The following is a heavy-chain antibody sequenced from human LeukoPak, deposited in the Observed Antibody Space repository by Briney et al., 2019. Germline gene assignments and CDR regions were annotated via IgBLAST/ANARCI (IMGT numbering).Heavy chain of an antibody. J-gene: IGHJ6*02. V-gene: IGHV3-74*01. CDR1: GFIVSSKY. CDR3: TRDLMDYDVSTGLHHYYMDV. D-gene: IGHD3-9*01. Sequence: GGSLRLSCAASGFIVSSKYMSWVRQAPGKGLEWVSRINGDGRNINYADSVRGRFTISRDNAKNTLYLQMNTLRVEDTAVYYCTRDLMDYDVSTGLHHYYMDVWGQGTTVTVSS. CDR2: INGDGRNI.